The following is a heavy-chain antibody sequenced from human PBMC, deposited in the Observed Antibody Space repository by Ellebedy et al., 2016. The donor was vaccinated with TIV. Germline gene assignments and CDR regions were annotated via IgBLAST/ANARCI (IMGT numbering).Heavy chain of an antibody. D-gene: IGHD4-23*01. J-gene: IGHJ5*02. Sequence: SETLSLTXSVSGGSINSYYWSWIRQSPVKGLEWIGYVHYSGGTKYSPSLKSRVFISIDTSKNQFSLKLSSVTAADTAVYYCARDSSNSRWYLWGQGTLVTVPS. CDR2: VHYSGGT. CDR3: ARDSSNSRWYL. V-gene: IGHV4-59*01. CDR1: GGSINSYY.